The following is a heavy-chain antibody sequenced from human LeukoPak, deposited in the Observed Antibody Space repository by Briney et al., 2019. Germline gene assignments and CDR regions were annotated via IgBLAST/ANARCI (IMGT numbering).Heavy chain of an antibody. J-gene: IGHJ4*02. CDR2: IYSGGST. CDR3: AKDRRRYCSSTSCSDFDY. Sequence: GGSLRLSCAASGFTVSSNYMSWVRQAPGKGLEWVSAIYSGGSTYYADSVKGRFTISRDNSKNTLYLQMNSLRAEDTAVYYCAKDRRRYCSSTSCSDFDYWGQGTLVTVSS. CDR1: GFTVSSNY. V-gene: IGHV3-53*01. D-gene: IGHD2-2*01.